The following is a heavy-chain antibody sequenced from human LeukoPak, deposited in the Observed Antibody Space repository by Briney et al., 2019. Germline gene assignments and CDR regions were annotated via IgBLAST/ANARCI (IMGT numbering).Heavy chain of an antibody. Sequence: GGSLRLSCAASGFTFRDSAMSWVRQAPGKGLEWVGRIKSKTDGGTTDYAAPLKGRLTISRDDSKNTLFLQVNSLKTEDTAVYYCTTPHYGSNWYAYDYWGQGTLVTVSS. J-gene: IGHJ4*02. D-gene: IGHD6-13*01. V-gene: IGHV3-15*01. CDR2: IKSKTDGGTT. CDR3: TTPHYGSNWYAYDY. CDR1: GFTFRDSA.